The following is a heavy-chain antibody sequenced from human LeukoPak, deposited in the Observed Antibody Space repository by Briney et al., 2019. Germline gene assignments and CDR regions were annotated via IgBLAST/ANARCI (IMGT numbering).Heavy chain of an antibody. J-gene: IGHJ6*02. V-gene: IGHV3-23*01. CDR2: ISGSGGST. Sequence: GGSLRLSCAASGFIFSSYAMSWVRQAPGKGLEWVSGISGSGGSTYYADSVKGRFTISRDNSKNTLYLEMNSLRVEDTAIYYCATNKPAFYYYYGMDVWGQGTTVTVSS. D-gene: IGHD1-14*01. CDR3: ATNKPAFYYYYGMDV. CDR1: GFIFSSYA.